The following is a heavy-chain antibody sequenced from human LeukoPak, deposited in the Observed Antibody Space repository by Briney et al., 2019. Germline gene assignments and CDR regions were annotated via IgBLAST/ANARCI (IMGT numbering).Heavy chain of an antibody. CDR2: IYHSGTT. J-gene: IGHJ4*02. CDR3: ARDQAWGAAPGREFDY. D-gene: IGHD6-13*01. CDR1: GYSISSGYY. Sequence: SETLSLTCAVSGYSISSGYYWGWIGQPPGKGLEWIGSIYHSGTTYYNPSLKSRVTISVDTSKNQFSLKLRSVTAADTAVYYCARDQAWGAAPGREFDYWGQGTLVTVSS. V-gene: IGHV4-38-2*02.